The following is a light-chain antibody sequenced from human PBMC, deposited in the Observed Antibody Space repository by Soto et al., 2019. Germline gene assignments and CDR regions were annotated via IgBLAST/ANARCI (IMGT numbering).Light chain of an antibody. V-gene: IGKV3-20*01. CDR3: QQYGSSPLS. CDR1: QSVNSNS. J-gene: IGKJ4*01. Sequence: EIVLTQSPGTLSLSPGERATLSCGASQSVNSNSLAWYQQKPGQAPRLLFYAASNRASGVPDRFSASGSGTDFPLTISRLEPDDFSVCHCQQYGSSPLSFGGGTKVDIK. CDR2: AAS.